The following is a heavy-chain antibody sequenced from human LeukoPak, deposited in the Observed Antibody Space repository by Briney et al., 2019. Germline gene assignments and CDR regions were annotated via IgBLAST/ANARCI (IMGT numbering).Heavy chain of an antibody. Sequence: GGSLRLSCAASGFTFSDHYMDWVRQAPGKGLEWVGRTKNKGQSHITDYAASVKGRFFSSRDDSKNSLYLQMKSLQTDDTGIYYCARDTAAALDFWGQGILVTVSS. J-gene: IGHJ4*02. D-gene: IGHD6-6*01. V-gene: IGHV3-72*01. CDR3: ARDTAAALDF. CDR1: GFTFSDHY. CDR2: TKNKGQSHIT.